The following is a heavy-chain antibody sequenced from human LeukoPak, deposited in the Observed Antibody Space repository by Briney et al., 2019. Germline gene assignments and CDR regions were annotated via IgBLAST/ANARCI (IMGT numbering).Heavy chain of an antibody. V-gene: IGHV1-18*01. Sequence: ASVKVSCKASGYTFTSYGISWVRQAPGQGLEWMGWISAYNGNTNYAQKLQGRVTMTTDTSTSTAYMERRSLRSDDTAVYYCARDRKITIFGVVRNWFDPWGQGTLVTVSS. CDR2: ISAYNGNT. CDR3: ARDRKITIFGVVRNWFDP. J-gene: IGHJ5*02. CDR1: GYTFTSYG. D-gene: IGHD3-3*01.